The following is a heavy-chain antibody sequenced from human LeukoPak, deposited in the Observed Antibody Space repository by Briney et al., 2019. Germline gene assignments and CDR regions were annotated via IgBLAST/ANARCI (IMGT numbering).Heavy chain of an antibody. J-gene: IGHJ5*02. CDR2: IFHSGNS. CDR3: ARDSPNGVVAVDVQEGFDP. V-gene: IGHV4-38-2*02. CDR1: SYSISSGSY. Sequence: SETLSLTCAVSSYSISSGSYWGWIRQSPGKGLEWVGSIFHSGNSYYNPSLKSRLTISLDTSKNQFSLKLTSVTAADTAVYYCARDSPNGVVAVDVQEGFDPWGQGTLVTVSS. D-gene: IGHD2-2*01.